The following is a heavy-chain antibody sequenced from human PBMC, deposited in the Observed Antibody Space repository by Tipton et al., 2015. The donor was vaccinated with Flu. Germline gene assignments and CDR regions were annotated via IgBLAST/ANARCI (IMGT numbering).Heavy chain of an antibody. V-gene: IGHV3-30*03. CDR3: ARDRWGSLDF. CDR1: GFSFSDYG. Sequence: RSLRLSCAASGFSFSDYGMHWVRQAPGKGLEWVAVMSYEGSKKFYGDPVKGRFTISRDYSKNMLFLQMDSLRVEDTAVYYCARDRWGSLDFWGQGIQVTVSS. CDR2: MSYEGSKK. D-gene: IGHD3-16*01. J-gene: IGHJ4*02.